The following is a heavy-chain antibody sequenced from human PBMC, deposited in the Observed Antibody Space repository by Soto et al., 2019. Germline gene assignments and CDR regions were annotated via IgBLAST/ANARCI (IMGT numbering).Heavy chain of an antibody. Sequence: EVQLVESGGGLVQPGGSLRLSCAASGFTFSSYDMHWVRQATGKGLEWVSAIGTAGDTYYPGSVKGRFTISRENAKNSLYLQMNSLRAGDTAVYYCARTHIPRGDLGYSDYYYGMDVWGQGTTVTVSS. V-gene: IGHV3-13*01. J-gene: IGHJ6*02. CDR2: IGTAGDT. CDR3: ARTHIPRGDLGYSDYYYGMDV. CDR1: GFTFSSYD. D-gene: IGHD3-16*01.